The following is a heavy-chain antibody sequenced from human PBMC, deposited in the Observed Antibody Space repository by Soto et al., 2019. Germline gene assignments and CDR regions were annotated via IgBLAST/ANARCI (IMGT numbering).Heavy chain of an antibody. V-gene: IGHV3-7*02. CDR3: GWGLGWVFKG. J-gene: IGHJ4*02. D-gene: IGHD3-16*01. CDR2: IKQDGSQK. CDR1: GFIFSRYW. Sequence: GGSLRLSCTTSGFIFSRYWMTWVRQAPGKGLEWVANIKQDGSQKYYVDSVRGRFTVSRDNAKNSVYLQMDSLRGDDTAIYYCGWGLGWVFKGWGQGSRVTVSS.